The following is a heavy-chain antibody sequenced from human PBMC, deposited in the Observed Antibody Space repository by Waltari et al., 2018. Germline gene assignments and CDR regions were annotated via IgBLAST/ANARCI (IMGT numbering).Heavy chain of an antibody. D-gene: IGHD3-10*01. J-gene: IGHJ6*03. CDR2: IYPGATP. Sequence: QVQLQESGPGLVKPSETLSLTCTVSGGAIISYFWSCIRQPAGKGLEWIGRIYPGATPYYNPSLQTRIMMSVDTSQNQFSLKLSSVTAADTAVYYCARIYGSGTFIYMDVWGKGTTVTVSS. V-gene: IGHV4-4*07. CDR3: ARIYGSGTFIYMDV. CDR1: GGAIISYF.